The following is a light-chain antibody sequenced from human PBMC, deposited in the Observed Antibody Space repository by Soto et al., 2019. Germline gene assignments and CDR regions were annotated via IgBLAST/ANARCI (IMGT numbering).Light chain of an antibody. CDR2: DAS. CDR1: QSVSNNY. Sequence: EIVLTQSPGTLSLSPGERATLSCRASQSVSNNYLAWYQQKPGQAPRLLIYDASNRATGIPARFSGSGSGTDFTLTISRLEPEDFVVYYCQQYGSSPITFGQGTRLEIK. V-gene: IGKV3-20*01. J-gene: IGKJ5*01. CDR3: QQYGSSPIT.